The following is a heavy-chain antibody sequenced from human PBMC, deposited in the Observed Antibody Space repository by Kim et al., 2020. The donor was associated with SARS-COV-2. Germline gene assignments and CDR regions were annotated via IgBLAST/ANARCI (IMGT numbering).Heavy chain of an antibody. CDR1: GGTSSSYD. D-gene: IGHD2-15*01. CDR3: ARVGAYCSGGTCYAPSDY. J-gene: IGHJ4*02. Sequence: SVKVSCKASGGTSSSYDISWVRQAPGQGLEWMGGIIPIFGTANYAQKFQGRVTITADESTSTAYMELSSLRSEDTAVYYCARVGAYCSGGTCYAPSDYWGQGTLVTVSS. CDR2: IIPIFGTA. V-gene: IGHV1-69*13.